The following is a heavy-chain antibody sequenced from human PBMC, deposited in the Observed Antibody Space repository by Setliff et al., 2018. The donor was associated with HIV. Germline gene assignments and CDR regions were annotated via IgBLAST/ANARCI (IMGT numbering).Heavy chain of an antibody. J-gene: IGHJ3*02. CDR3: ATLRRDHDSYGEYRDDVFDI. D-gene: IGHD4-17*01. CDR1: GDSINSGNYY. CDR2: IYYSGST. Sequence: SETLSLTCTVSGDSINSGNYYWSWIRQHPGKGLEWIGYIYYSGSTYYSPSLKSRVTISEDTSKNQFSLKMRSVTAADTAVYYCATLRRDHDSYGEYRDDVFDIWGQGTMVT. V-gene: IGHV4-31*03.